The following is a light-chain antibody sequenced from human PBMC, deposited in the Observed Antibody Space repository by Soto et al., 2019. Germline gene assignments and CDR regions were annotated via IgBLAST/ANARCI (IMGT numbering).Light chain of an antibody. V-gene: IGKV3-15*01. CDR1: QSVNSN. J-gene: IGKJ1*01. Sequence: EIVMTQSPATLSVSPGERATLSCRASQSVNSNLAWYQQKPGQAPRLLIYGASTRATGIPGRFSGSGSGTEFTLTISSLQSEDFAVYYCQQDNNWLWTFGQGTKVEIK. CDR3: QQDNNWLWT. CDR2: GAS.